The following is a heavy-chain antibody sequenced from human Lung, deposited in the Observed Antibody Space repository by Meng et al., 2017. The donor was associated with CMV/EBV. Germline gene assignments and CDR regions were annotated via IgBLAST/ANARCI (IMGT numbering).Heavy chain of an antibody. D-gene: IGHD3-3*01. V-gene: IGHV1-18*01. J-gene: IGHJ6*02. CDR1: GYTFNNYG. Sequence: SVXVSXXASGYTFNNYGVTWVRQAPGQGLEWMGWISGNNGNTNYAQNLKDRVTMTTDTSMSTAYMELRSLRSDDAAVYYCARESRYDFWSGSPPYYFGMDVWGQGTTVXVSS. CDR2: ISGNNGNT. CDR3: ARESRYDFWSGSPPYYFGMDV.